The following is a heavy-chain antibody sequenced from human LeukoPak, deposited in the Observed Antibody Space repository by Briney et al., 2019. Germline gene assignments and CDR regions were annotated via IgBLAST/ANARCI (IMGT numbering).Heavy chain of an antibody. CDR2: INPNSGGT. CDR1: GYSFTSYW. CDR3: ARDMFDFWSGYDY. V-gene: IGHV1-2*02. J-gene: IGHJ4*02. Sequence: GESLKISCKGSGYSFTSYWIGWVRQAPGQGLEWMGWINPNSGGTNYAQKFQGRVTMTRDTSISTAYMELSRLRSDDTAVYYCARDMFDFWSGYDYWGQGTLVTVSS. D-gene: IGHD3-3*01.